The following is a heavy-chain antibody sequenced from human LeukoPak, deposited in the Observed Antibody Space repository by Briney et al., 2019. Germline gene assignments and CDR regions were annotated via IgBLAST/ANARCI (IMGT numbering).Heavy chain of an antibody. CDR2: VYYSGST. CDR1: GGSISSSSYY. Sequence: SETLSLTCTVSGGSISSSSYYWGWIRQPPGKGLEWIGSVYYSGSTYYNPSLKSRVTISVDTSKNQFSLRLNSVTAVDTAVYFCARKPDSKNWFDPWGQGTLVIVSS. V-gene: IGHV4-39*07. D-gene: IGHD1-14*01. CDR3: ARKPDSKNWFDP. J-gene: IGHJ5*02.